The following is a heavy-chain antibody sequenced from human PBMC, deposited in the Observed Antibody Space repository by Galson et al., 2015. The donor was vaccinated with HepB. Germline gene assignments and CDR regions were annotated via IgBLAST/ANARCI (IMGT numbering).Heavy chain of an antibody. CDR2: INPILEVP. CDR3: ARDGGSSGWNSQDALDI. D-gene: IGHD3-22*01. V-gene: IGHV1-69*04. J-gene: IGHJ3*02. CDR1: GGSFSSFT. Sequence: SVKVSCKASGGSFSSFTIAWVRQAPGQGLEWMGRINPILEVPNYAQKFQGRISITADRSTATAYLELDSLTSEDTAVYYCARDGGSSGWNSQDALDIWGQGTMVTVSS.